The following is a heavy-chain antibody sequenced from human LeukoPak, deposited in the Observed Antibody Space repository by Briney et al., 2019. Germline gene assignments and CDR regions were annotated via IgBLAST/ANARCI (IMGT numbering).Heavy chain of an antibody. CDR1: GGTFSSYA. Sequence: SVKVSCKASGGTFSSYAISWVRQAPGQGLEWMGGIIPIFGTANYAQKFQGRVTITADESTSTAYMELSSLRSEDTAVYYCARDPTPRITIFGVVPSLRYWGQGTLVTVSS. J-gene: IGHJ4*02. CDR3: ARDPTPRITIFGVVPSLRY. D-gene: IGHD3-3*01. CDR2: IIPIFGTA. V-gene: IGHV1-69*01.